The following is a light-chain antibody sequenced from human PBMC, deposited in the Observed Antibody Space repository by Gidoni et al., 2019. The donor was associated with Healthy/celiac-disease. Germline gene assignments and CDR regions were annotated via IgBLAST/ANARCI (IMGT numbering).Light chain of an antibody. CDR2: GAS. Sequence: EIVMTQSPATLSVSPGERATLSCRTSQSVSSNLAWYQQKPGQAPRLLLYGASTRATGIPARFSGSGSGTEFTLTISSLQSEDFAVYYGKQYNNWPPITFGQGTRLEIK. CDR3: KQYNNWPPIT. V-gene: IGKV3-15*01. CDR1: QSVSSN. J-gene: IGKJ5*01.